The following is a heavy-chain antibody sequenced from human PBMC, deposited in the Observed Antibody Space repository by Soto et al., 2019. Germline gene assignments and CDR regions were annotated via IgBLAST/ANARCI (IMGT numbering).Heavy chain of an antibody. Sequence: EVQLLESGGGLVQPGGSLRLSCAASGFSFSSYDLSWVRQAPGKELEWVSIINNSGDTTNYADSVKGRFTISRDNSKNTLYLQMNSQRAEDTAVYYCAPTGFDYWGQGTLVTVSS. CDR1: GFSFSSYD. CDR2: INNSGDTT. J-gene: IGHJ4*02. V-gene: IGHV3-23*01. CDR3: APTGFDY. D-gene: IGHD1-1*01.